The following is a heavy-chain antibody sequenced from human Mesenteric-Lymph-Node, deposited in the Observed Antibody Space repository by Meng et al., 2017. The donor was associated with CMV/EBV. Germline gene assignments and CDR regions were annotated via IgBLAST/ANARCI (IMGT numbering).Heavy chain of an antibody. J-gene: IGHJ4*02. CDR2: IIPIFGTA. V-gene: IGHV1-69*05. D-gene: IGHD2/OR15-2a*01. CDR1: GGTFSSYA. CDR3: ARAGGGNWGISSAYDY. Sequence: SVKVSCKASGGTFSSYAISWVRQAPGQGLEWMGGIIPIFGTANYAQKFQGRVTITTDESTSTAYMELSSLRSEDTAVYYCARAGGGNWGISSAYDYWGQGTLVTVSS.